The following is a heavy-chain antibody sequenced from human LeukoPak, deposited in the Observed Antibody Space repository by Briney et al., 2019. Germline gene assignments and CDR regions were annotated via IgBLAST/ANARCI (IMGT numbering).Heavy chain of an antibody. Sequence: GASVKVSCKASGYTFTSYYMHWVRQAPGQGLEWMGIINPSGGSTSYAQKFQGRVTMTRDTSTSTVYMELSSLRSEDTAVYYCARDRSGWYTPYLKFDYWGQGALVTVSS. CDR2: INPSGGST. D-gene: IGHD6-19*01. V-gene: IGHV1-46*01. J-gene: IGHJ4*02. CDR1: GYTFTSYY. CDR3: ARDRSGWYTPYLKFDY.